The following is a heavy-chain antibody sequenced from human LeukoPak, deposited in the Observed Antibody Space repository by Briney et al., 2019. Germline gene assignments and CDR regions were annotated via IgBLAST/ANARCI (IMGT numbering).Heavy chain of an antibody. Sequence: GGSLRLSCVASGFTFSSSAMNWVRQAPGEGLQWVSAIGGSGGDTYYADSVKGRFTISRDNSKNTLYLQMNSLRAEDTAVYCCAKDYGSGSPLIWGQGTMVTVSS. CDR1: GFTFSSSA. D-gene: IGHD3-10*01. CDR2: IGGSGGDT. V-gene: IGHV3-23*01. J-gene: IGHJ3*02. CDR3: AKDYGSGSPLI.